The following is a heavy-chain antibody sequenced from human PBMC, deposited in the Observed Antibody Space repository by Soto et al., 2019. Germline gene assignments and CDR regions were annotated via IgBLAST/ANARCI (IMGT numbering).Heavy chain of an antibody. V-gene: IGHV3-64*01. Sequence: GGSLRLSCAASGFTFSSYAIHWVRQAPGKGLEFVSAINNGGNTYYANSVKGRFTISRDNSKNTVDLQMDSLRAEDMALYYCARARYSSDWLPFDYWGQGTLVTVSS. D-gene: IGHD6-19*01. CDR1: GFTFSSYA. CDR2: INNGGNT. CDR3: ARARYSSDWLPFDY. J-gene: IGHJ4*02.